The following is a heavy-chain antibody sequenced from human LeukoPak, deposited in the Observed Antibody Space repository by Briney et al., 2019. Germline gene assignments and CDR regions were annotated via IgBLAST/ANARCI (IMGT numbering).Heavy chain of an antibody. J-gene: IGHJ4*02. D-gene: IGHD3-10*01. CDR1: GYTFTGYY. CDR2: INPNSGGT. CDR3: ARDRRRVLLWFGETGYFDY. V-gene: IGHV1-2*02. Sequence: SVKVSCKASGYTFTGYYMHWVRQAPGQGLEWMGWINPNSGGTNYAQKFQGRVTTTRDTSISTAYMELSRLRSDDTAVYYCARDRRRVLLWFGETGYFDYWGQGTLVTVSS.